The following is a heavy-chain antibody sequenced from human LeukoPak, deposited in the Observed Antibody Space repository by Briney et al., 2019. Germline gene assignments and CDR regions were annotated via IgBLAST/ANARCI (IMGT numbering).Heavy chain of an antibody. CDR1: GGSISGTSFY. Sequence: SETLSLTCTVSGGSISGTSFYWGWIRQPPGKGLEWVGSISYSGSTYYNPSLKSRVTISLDTSKNHFSLNLSSVAASDTAVYYCARRPGDYSNFNWFGPWGQGTLVTVSS. J-gene: IGHJ5*02. CDR3: ARRPGDYSNFNWFGP. CDR2: ISYSGST. V-gene: IGHV4-39*02. D-gene: IGHD4-11*01.